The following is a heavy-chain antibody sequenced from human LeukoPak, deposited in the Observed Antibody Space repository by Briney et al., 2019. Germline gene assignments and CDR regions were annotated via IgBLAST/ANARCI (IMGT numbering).Heavy chain of an antibody. D-gene: IGHD3-9*01. CDR1: GYTFTAYY. CDR2: INPNSGGT. Sequence: ASVKVSCKASGYTFTAYYMHWVRQAPGQGLEWMGWINPNSGGTNYAQKFQGRVTMTRDTSINTAYMELSRLRSDDTAVYYCARGGSTLHSAGGHDIEFYYYYYMDVWGKGTTVTISS. V-gene: IGHV1-2*02. J-gene: IGHJ6*03. CDR3: ARGGSTLHSAGGHDIEFYYYYYMDV.